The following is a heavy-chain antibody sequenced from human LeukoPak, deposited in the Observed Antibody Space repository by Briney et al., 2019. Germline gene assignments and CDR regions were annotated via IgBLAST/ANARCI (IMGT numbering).Heavy chain of an antibody. D-gene: IGHD6-6*01. CDR1: GFTFIGYA. CDR3: AKDRIPSSSIAARPNDY. J-gene: IGHJ4*02. V-gene: IGHV3-23*01. Sequence: GGSLRLSCAASGFTFIGYAMSWGRQAPGKGGEWVSAISGSGGGTYYADSVRGRVTISRDNSKNTLYLQMNRLRAEDTAVYYCAKDRIPSSSIAARPNDYWGQGTLVSVFS. CDR2: ISGSGGGT.